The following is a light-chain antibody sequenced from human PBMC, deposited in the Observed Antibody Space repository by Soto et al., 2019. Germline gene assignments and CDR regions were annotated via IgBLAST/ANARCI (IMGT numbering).Light chain of an antibody. CDR3: QQYNNWPPVT. V-gene: IGKV3-15*01. CDR1: QSVGST. CDR2: GAS. Sequence: EIVMTQSLATLSVSPGERATLSCRASQSVGSTLAWYQQKPGQAPRLLIYGASTRATGIPARFSGGGSGTEFTLTISSLQSEDLAVYYCQQYNNWPPVTFGGGTKVEIK. J-gene: IGKJ4*01.